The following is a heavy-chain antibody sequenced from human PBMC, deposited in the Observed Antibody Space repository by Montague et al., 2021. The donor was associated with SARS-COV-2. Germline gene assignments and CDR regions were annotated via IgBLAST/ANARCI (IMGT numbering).Heavy chain of an antibody. V-gene: IGHV1-8*02. J-gene: IGHJ3*02. CDR2: LNPKTGNK. CDR1: GYTFINYD. CDR3: ARSIDYAGPGPFDI. Sequence: SVKVSCKASGYTFINYDINWVRQAPGQALEWMGWLNPKTGNKGYAQKFQGRVAMSRNISIVTAYMELSSLTSEDTAIYHCARSIDYAGPGPFDIWGQGIMVIVSS. D-gene: IGHD4-17*01.